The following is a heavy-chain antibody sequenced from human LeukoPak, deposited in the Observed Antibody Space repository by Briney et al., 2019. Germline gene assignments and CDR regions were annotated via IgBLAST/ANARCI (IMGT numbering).Heavy chain of an antibody. J-gene: IGHJ5*02. Sequence: GGSLRLSCAASGFSFSSYGMHWVRQAPGKGLEWVAFIQYDGSNKYYADSVKGRFTISRDNSKNTLYLQMNSLRVEDTAVYYCAKVAVVPATISYNWFDPWGQGTLVTVSS. CDR1: GFSFSSYG. CDR3: AKVAVVPATISYNWFDP. V-gene: IGHV3-30*02. D-gene: IGHD2-2*01. CDR2: IQYDGSNK.